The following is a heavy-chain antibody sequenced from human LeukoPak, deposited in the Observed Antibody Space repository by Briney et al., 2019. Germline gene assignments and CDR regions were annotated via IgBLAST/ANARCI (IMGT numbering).Heavy chain of an antibody. CDR3: AKDPQTTEDYIDY. Sequence: HPGGSLRLSCTASGFTFGDYAKSWFRQAPGKGLEWVSAISGSGGSTYYADSVKGRFTISRDNSKNTLYLQMNSLRAEDTAVYYCAKDPQTTEDYIDYWGQGTLVTVSS. CDR1: GFTFGDYA. D-gene: IGHD1-1*01. CDR2: ISGSGGST. J-gene: IGHJ4*02. V-gene: IGHV3-23*01.